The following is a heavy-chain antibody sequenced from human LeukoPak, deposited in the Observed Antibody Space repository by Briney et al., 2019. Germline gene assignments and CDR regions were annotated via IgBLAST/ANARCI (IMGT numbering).Heavy chain of an antibody. V-gene: IGHV3-23*01. D-gene: IGHD6-6*01. CDR2: ISGSGDST. CDR1: GFTFSTYA. J-gene: IGHJ4*02. Sequence: GGSLGLSCAASGFTFSTYAMSWVRQAPGKGLEWVSGISGSGDSTYYADSVKGRFTIPRDNSENTLYLQMNSLRAEDTAVYYCAKCASGRSSFFDYWGQGALVTVSS. CDR3: AKCASGRSSFFDY.